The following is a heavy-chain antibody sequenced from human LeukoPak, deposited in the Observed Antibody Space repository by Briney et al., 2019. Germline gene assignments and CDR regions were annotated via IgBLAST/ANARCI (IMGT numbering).Heavy chain of an antibody. V-gene: IGHV4-39*01. CDR1: GGSISSSSYY. J-gene: IGHJ4*02. CDR3: ARLGLRFLEWLSRGVY. D-gene: IGHD3-3*01. Sequence: SETLSLTCTVSGGSISSSSYYWGWIRQPPGKGLEWIGSIYYSGSTYYNPSLKSRVTISVDTSKNQFSLKLSSVTAADTAVYYCARLGLRFLEWLSRGVYWGQETLVTVSS. CDR2: IYYSGST.